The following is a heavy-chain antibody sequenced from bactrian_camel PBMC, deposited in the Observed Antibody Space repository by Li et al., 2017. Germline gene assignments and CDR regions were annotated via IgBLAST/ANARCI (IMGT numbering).Heavy chain of an antibody. CDR1: GVTFGTYY. V-gene: IGHV3S40*01. CDR3: AKVDYGGDSSDNY. D-gene: IGHD5*01. J-gene: IGHJ4*01. CDR2: INSGGSST. Sequence: DVQLVESGGGLVQPGGSLRLSCAASGVTFGTYYMTWVRQAPGKGLEWVSSINSGGSSTYYADSVKGRFTISRDNAKNTLYLQLNSLKTEDTAMYFCAKVDYGGDSSDNYWGQGTQVTVS.